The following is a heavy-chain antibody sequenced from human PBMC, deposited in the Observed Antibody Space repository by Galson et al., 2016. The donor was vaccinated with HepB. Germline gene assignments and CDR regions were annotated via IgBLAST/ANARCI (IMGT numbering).Heavy chain of an antibody. CDR3: ARRAVAGTENWFDP. V-gene: IGHV1-18*04. J-gene: IGHJ5*02. Sequence: SVKVSCKASGYTFTSYGISWVRQVPGQGLEWMGWINAYNVNTNYAQKLQGRVTMTTDTSTSTAYMELRSLTSDDKAVYYCARRAVAGTENWFDPWGQGTLVTVSS. CDR2: INAYNVNT. D-gene: IGHD6-19*01. CDR1: GYTFTSYG.